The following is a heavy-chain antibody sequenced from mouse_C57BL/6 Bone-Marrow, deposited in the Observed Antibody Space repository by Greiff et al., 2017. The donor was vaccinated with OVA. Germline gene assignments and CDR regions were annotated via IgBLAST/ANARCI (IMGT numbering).Heavy chain of an antibody. D-gene: IGHD1-1*01. Sequence: VQLVESGPELVKPGASVKISCKASGYAFSSSWMNWVKQRPGKGLEWIGRIYPGDGDTNYNGKFKGKATLTADKSSRTAYMQLSSLTSEDSAVYFCARGDYYYGSSLDYWGQGTTLTVSS. CDR2: IYPGDGDT. CDR3: ARGDYYYGSSLDY. V-gene: IGHV1-82*01. CDR1: GYAFSSSW. J-gene: IGHJ2*01.